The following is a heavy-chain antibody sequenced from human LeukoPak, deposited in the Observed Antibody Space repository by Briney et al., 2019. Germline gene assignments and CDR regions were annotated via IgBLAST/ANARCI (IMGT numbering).Heavy chain of an antibody. D-gene: IGHD4-23*01. CDR3: ARDGSYGGNSYFDY. J-gene: IGHJ4*02. CDR2: INPNSGGT. CDR1: GYTFTGYY. V-gene: IGHV1-2*02. Sequence: ASVKVSCKASGYTFTGYYMHWVRQAPGQGLEWMGWINPNSGGTNYAQKFQGRVTMTRDTSISTAYMELSRLRFDDTAVYYCARDGSYGGNSYFDYWGQGTLVTVSS.